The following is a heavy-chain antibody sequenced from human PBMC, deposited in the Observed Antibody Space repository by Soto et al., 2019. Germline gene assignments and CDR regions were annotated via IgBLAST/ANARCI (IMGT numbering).Heavy chain of an antibody. J-gene: IGHJ2*01. CDR2: IHGDGDYM. CDR1: GFTFSCCA. Sequence: EVQLLDSGGGLVQPGGSLRLSCAASGFTFSCCAMSWVRQAPGKGLEWVSTIHGDGDYMQYTDSVKGRFTISRDNSRNTLYLQMGSLRGDDTAVYYCVKNRGGGSYTNLPFASWGRGTLVTVSS. V-gene: IGHV3-23*01. CDR3: VKNRGGGSYTNLPFAS. D-gene: IGHD1-26*01.